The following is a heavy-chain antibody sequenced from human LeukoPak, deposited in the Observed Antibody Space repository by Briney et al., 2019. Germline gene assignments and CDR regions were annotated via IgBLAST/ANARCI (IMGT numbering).Heavy chain of an antibody. D-gene: IGHD3-10*01. V-gene: IGHV3-23*01. CDR1: GFTFSSYV. CDR2: ISGSGGTT. J-gene: IGHJ4*02. CDR3: AKSKRFGELLPGNPDY. Sequence: GGSLRLSCAASGFTFSSYVMSWVRQAPGKGLDWVSSISGSGGTTYYTDSVKGRFTISRDNSKNTLYLQMSSLRAEDTALYYCAKSKRFGELLPGNPDYWGQGTLVTVSS.